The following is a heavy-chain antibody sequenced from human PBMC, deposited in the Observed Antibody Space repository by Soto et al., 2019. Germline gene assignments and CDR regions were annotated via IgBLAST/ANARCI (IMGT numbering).Heavy chain of an antibody. Sequence: QVQLVQSGAEVKKPGASVKVSCKASGYTFTSYGISWVRQAPGQGLEWMGWISAYNGNTNYAQKLQGRVTMTTDTSTSTAYMELRSLRSDDTAVYYCASVYCSSTSCRRRNNWFDPWGQGTLFTVSS. J-gene: IGHJ5*02. CDR2: ISAYNGNT. D-gene: IGHD2-2*01. CDR1: GYTFTSYG. V-gene: IGHV1-18*01. CDR3: ASVYCSSTSCRRRNNWFDP.